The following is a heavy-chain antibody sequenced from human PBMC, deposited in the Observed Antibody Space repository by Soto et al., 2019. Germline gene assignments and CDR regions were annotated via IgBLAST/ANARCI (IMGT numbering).Heavy chain of an antibody. CDR3: ARRRAVGGDYFDY. V-gene: IGHV1-69*13. J-gene: IGHJ4*02. CDR2: IIPIFGTA. CDR1: GGTFSSYA. Sequence: SVKGSCKASGGTFSSYAISWVRQAPGQGLEWMGGIIPIFGTANYAQKFQGRVTITADESTSTAYMELSSLRSEDTAVYYCARRRAVGGDYFDYCGQGTLVIVSA. D-gene: IGHD6-19*01.